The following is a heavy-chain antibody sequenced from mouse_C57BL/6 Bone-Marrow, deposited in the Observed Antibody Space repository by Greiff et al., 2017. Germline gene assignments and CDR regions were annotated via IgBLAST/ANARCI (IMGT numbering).Heavy chain of an antibody. CDR2: ISNGGGST. J-gene: IGHJ4*01. Sequence: EVQRVESGGGLVQPGGPLKLSCAASGFTFSDYYMYWVRQTPEKRLEWVAYISNGGGSTYYPDTVKGRFTISRDNAKNTLYLQMSRLKSEDTAMYYCASPSSPYYAMDYWGQGTSVTVSS. CDR1: GFTFSDYY. CDR3: ASPSSPYYAMDY. D-gene: IGHD1-1*01. V-gene: IGHV5-12*01.